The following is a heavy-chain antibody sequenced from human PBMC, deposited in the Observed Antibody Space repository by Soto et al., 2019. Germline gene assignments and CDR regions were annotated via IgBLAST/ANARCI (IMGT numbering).Heavy chain of an antibody. CDR1: GFTFSSYW. Sequence: PGGSLRLSCAASGFTFSSYWMHWVRQAPGKGLVWVSRINSDGSSTSYADSVKGRFTISRDNAKNTLYLQTNSLRAEDTAVYYCASFSGSYYNAFDIWGQGTMVTVSS. CDR3: ASFSGSYYNAFDI. V-gene: IGHV3-74*01. CDR2: INSDGSST. J-gene: IGHJ3*02. D-gene: IGHD1-26*01.